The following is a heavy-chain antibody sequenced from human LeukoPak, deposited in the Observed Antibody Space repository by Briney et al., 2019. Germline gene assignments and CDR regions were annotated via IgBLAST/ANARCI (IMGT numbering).Heavy chain of an antibody. CDR2: INTGGSST. CDR3: SRDLRGRDDY. CDR1: GFTFSSYW. Sequence: GGSLRLSCAASGFTFSSYWMHWVRQAPGKGLVWVSRINTGGSSTDYADSVKGRFAISRDNAKNTLYLQMNSLRAEDTAVYYCSRDLRGRDDYWGQGILVIVSS. D-gene: IGHD5-24*01. J-gene: IGHJ4*02. V-gene: IGHV3-74*01.